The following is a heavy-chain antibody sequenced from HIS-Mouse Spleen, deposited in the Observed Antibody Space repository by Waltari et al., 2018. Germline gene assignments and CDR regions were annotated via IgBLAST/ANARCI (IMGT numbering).Heavy chain of an antibody. V-gene: IGHV4-59*01. CDR3: ARDTGYSYGYFDY. D-gene: IGHD5-18*01. CDR1: GGSISSYY. Sequence: QVQLQESGPGLVKPSETLSLTCTVSGGSISSYYWSWIRQPPGKGLEWIGYIYYSGSTNSNPSLKSRVTISVDTSKNQFSLKLSSVTAADTAVYYCARDTGYSYGYFDYWGQGTLVTVSS. J-gene: IGHJ4*02. CDR2: IYYSGST.